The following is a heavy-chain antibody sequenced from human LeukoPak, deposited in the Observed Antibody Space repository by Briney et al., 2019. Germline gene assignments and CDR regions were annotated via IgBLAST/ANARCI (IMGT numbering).Heavy chain of an antibody. D-gene: IGHD4-17*01. J-gene: IGHJ4*02. CDR2: IKQDGSEK. CDR3: ASAASTVTTFSPPDYFDY. V-gene: IGHV3-7*01. Sequence: GGSLRLSCAASGFTFSSYGMSWVRQAPGKGLEWVANIKQDGSEKYYVDSVKGRFTISRDNAKNSLYLQMNSLRAEDTAVYYCASAASTVTTFSPPDYFDYWGQGTLVTVSS. CDR1: GFTFSSYG.